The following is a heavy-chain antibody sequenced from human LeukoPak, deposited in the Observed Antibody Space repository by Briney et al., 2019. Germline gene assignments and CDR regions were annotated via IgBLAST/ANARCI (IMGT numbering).Heavy chain of an antibody. CDR1: GFTFSSYS. V-gene: IGHV3-48*01. CDR2: ISSSSSTI. CDR3: ARGGLQWLFPS. D-gene: IGHD3-22*01. Sequence: GGSLRLSCAASGFTFSSYSMNWVRQAPGKGLEWVSYISSSSSTIYYADSVKGRFTISRDNSKNTLYLQMNSLRAEDTAVYYCARGGLQWLFPSWGQGTLVTVSS. J-gene: IGHJ4*02.